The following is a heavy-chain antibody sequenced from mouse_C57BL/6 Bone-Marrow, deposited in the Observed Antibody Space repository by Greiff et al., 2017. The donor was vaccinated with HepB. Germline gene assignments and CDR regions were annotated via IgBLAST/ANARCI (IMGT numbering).Heavy chain of an antibody. CDR3: ARGRTR. D-gene: IGHD3-3*01. Sequence: ESGPGLVKPSQSLSLTCSVTGYSITSGYYWNWIRQFPGNKLEWMGYISYDGSNNYNPSLKNRISITRDTSKNQFFLKLNSVTTEDTATYYCARGRTRWGQGTSVTVSS. CDR1: GYSITSGYY. V-gene: IGHV3-6*01. CDR2: ISYDGSN. J-gene: IGHJ4*01.